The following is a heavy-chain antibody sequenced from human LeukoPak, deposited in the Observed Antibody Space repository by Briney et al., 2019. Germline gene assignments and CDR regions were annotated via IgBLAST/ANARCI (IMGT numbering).Heavy chain of an antibody. D-gene: IGHD3-10*01. CDR3: ARPGLLWFGESIDAFDI. Sequence: GASVKVSCKASGYTFISYGISWVRQAPGQGLEWMGWISAYNGNTNYAQKLQGRVTMTTDTSTSTAYMELRSLRSDDTAVYYCARPGLLWFGESIDAFDIWGQGTMVTVSS. J-gene: IGHJ3*02. V-gene: IGHV1-18*01. CDR2: ISAYNGNT. CDR1: GYTFISYG.